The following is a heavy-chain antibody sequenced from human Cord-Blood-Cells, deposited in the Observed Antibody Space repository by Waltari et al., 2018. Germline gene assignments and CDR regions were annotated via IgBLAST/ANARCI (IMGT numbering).Heavy chain of an antibody. V-gene: IGHV4-34*01. CDR2: IKHSGST. J-gene: IGHJ3*02. Sequence: QVQLQQWGAGLLKPSETLSLTCAVYGGSFSGYYWSWIRQPPGKGLEWIGEIKHSGSTNYNPTLKSRVTISVDTSKNQFSLELSSVTAADTAVYYCARGGGAARDDAFDNWGQGTMVTVSS. CDR3: ARGGGAARDDAFDN. CDR1: GGSFSGYY. D-gene: IGHD6-6*01.